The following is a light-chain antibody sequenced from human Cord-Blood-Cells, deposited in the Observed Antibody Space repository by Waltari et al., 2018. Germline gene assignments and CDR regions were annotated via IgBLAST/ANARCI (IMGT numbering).Light chain of an antibody. Sequence: EIVLSQSPATLPLSPGGRATLTCRARPSVRSYLAWYQQKPGQAPGLLTYDASSRAPGTPARFRGTGSGAGFTLTISGLEPEDFAVDDCQQRGNWPATVGGGTKVEIK. V-gene: IGKV3-11*01. CDR3: QQRGNWPAT. J-gene: IGKJ4*01. CDR2: DAS. CDR1: PSVRSY.